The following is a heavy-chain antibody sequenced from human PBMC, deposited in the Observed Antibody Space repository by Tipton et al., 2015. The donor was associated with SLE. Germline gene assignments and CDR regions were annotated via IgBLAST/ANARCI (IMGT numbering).Heavy chain of an antibody. CDR3: AKDITDGSGNFQAFDF. CDR1: GFTFDDYA. CDR2: ISWNSGSF. V-gene: IGHV3-9*01. D-gene: IGHD3-10*01. J-gene: IGHJ3*01. Sequence: SLRLSCTASGFTFDDYAMHWVRHAPGKGLEWVSGISWNSGSFNYADSVKGRFTISRDNAKNSLYLQMNTLRVEDTALYYCAKDITDGSGNFQAFDFWGQGTMVSVFS.